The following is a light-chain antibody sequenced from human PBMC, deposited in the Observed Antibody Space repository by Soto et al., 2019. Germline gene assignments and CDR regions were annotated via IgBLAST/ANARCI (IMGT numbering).Light chain of an antibody. Sequence: QSALTQPASVSGSPGQSITISCTGTNSDVGSYNLVSWYQHHPGKAPKLMIYEGSKRPSGVPDRFSGARSGTSASLAITGLQAEDEADYYCQSYDTSLRGWVFGGGTQLTVL. CDR3: QSYDTSLRGWV. CDR1: NSDVGSYNL. J-gene: IGLJ3*02. CDR2: EGS. V-gene: IGLV2-14*02.